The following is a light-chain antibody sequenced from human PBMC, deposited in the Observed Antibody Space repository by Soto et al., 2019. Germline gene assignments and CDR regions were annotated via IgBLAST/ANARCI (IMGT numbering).Light chain of an antibody. CDR3: SSYTSSSLDV. CDR2: DVS. CDR1: SSDVGGYNY. V-gene: IGLV2-14*01. Sequence: QSVLTQPASVSGSPGQSITISCTGTSSDVGGYNYGSWYQQHPGKAPKLMIYDVSNRPSGVSNRFSGSKSGNTASLTISGLQAEDEADYYCSSYTSSSLDVFGTGTKLTVL. J-gene: IGLJ1*01.